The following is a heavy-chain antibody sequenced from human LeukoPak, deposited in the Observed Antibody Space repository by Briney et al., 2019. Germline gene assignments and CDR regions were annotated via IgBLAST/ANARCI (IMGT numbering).Heavy chain of an antibody. J-gene: IGHJ3*02. D-gene: IGHD3-3*01. CDR3: ARGGKTLRFLEWKEAFDI. CDR2: INHSGST. V-gene: IGHV4-34*01. CDR1: GGSFSGYY. Sequence: SETLSLTCAVYGGSFSGYYWSWIRQPPGKGLEWIGEINHSGSTNYNPSLKSRVTISVDTSKNQFSLKLSSVTAAETAVYYCARGGKTLRFLEWKEAFDIWGQGTMVTVSS.